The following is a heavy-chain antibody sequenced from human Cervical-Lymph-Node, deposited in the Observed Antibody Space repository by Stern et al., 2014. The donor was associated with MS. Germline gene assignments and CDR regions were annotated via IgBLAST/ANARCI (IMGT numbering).Heavy chain of an antibody. Sequence: QVQLVQSGAEARAPGASMKVSCKASGYIFTDYYLHWVRQAPGQGLEWLGWINPNSGGTNYAQNFQGRVTMNRDTSISTAYMELRWLGSADTAVYYCARGSGTAYDLRGDYWGQGTLVTVSS. CDR3: ARGSGTAYDLRGDY. J-gene: IGHJ4*01. CDR2: INPNSGGT. CDR1: GYIFTDYY. D-gene: IGHD3-3*01. V-gene: IGHV1-2*02.